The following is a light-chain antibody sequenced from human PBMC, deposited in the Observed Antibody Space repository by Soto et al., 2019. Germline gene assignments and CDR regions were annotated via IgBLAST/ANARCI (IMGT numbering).Light chain of an antibody. V-gene: IGLV1-40*01. Sequence: QSVLTQAPSVSGAPGQRVIISCTGSSSNIGAGYDVHWYRQLPGRAPKVFIFGNSNRPSGVPDRFSGSKSGTSASLAISGLQAEDEGDYYCQSYDSRLTGWVFGGGTNLTVL. CDR3: QSYDSRLTGWV. CDR2: GNS. CDR1: SSNIGAGYD. J-gene: IGLJ3*02.